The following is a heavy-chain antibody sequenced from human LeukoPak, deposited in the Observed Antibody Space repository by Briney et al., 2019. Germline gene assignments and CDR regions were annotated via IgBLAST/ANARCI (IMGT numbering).Heavy chain of an antibody. Sequence: PGGSLRLSCGASGFTFSSYGMHWVRQAPGKGLEWVAFIHYDGSSKYYADSVKGRFTISRDNSKNTLYLQMNSLRVEDTAVYYCAKDPTGTSAFDVWGQGTMATVSS. J-gene: IGHJ3*01. CDR3: AKDPTGTSAFDV. CDR2: IHYDGSSK. CDR1: GFTFSSYG. D-gene: IGHD1-1*01. V-gene: IGHV3-30*02.